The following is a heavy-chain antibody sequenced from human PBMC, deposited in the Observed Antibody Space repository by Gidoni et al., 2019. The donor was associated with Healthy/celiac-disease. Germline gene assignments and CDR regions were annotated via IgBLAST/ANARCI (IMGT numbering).Heavy chain of an antibody. J-gene: IGHJ3*02. D-gene: IGHD3-3*01. Sequence: EVQLLESGGGLVQPGGSLRLSCAASGFTFSSYAMSWVRQAPGKGLEWVSAISGSGGSTYDAEAVKGRFTSSRDNSKNTLYLQMNSLRAEDTAVDYCAKPLRFLEEHDAFDIWGQGTMVTVSS. CDR1: GFTFSSYA. CDR3: AKPLRFLEEHDAFDI. CDR2: ISGSGGST. V-gene: IGHV3-23*01.